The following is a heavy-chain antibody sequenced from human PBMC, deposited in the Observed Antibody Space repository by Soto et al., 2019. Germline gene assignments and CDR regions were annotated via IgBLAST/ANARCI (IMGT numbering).Heavy chain of an antibody. CDR2: INQDGSDK. CDR3: VRNSRTAPGGT. Sequence: EVQLVESGGGLVQPGGSLRLSCEASGFTFSYYWISWVRQAPGKGLEWVANINQDGSDKYYVDSVRGRFTISRDNAKNSLYMQMNILRVEDTAMYYCVRNSRTAPGGTWGQGSLVTVSS. J-gene: IGHJ5*02. CDR1: GFTFSYYW. D-gene: IGHD2-15*01. V-gene: IGHV3-7*04.